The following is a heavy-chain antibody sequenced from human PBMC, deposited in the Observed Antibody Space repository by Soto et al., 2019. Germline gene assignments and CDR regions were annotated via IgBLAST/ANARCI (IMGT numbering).Heavy chain of an antibody. D-gene: IGHD4-17*01. CDR2: IYYSGSK. Sequence: NPSETLSLTCTVSGDSINNGDCYWSWLRQLPGKGLEWIGYIYYSGSKYYNPSLKSRVSMSVDTSKNHFSLNLTSVTAADTAVYYCEREKEQDSGDYNDFDIRGQGTVVTVSS. CDR1: GDSINNGDCY. CDR3: EREKEQDSGDYNDFDI. V-gene: IGHV4-30-4*01. J-gene: IGHJ3*02.